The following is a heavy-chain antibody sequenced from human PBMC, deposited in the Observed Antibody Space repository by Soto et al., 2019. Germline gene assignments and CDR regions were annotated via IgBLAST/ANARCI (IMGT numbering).Heavy chain of an antibody. CDR2: MNPNSGNT. D-gene: IGHD1-26*01. CDR1: GYTFTSYD. V-gene: IGHV1-8*01. J-gene: IGHJ5*02. CDR3: ARSSGGNFGIIIEGTNWFAP. Sequence: ASVKVSCKASGYTFTSYDINWVRQATGQGLEWMGWMNPNSGNTGYAQKFQGRVTMTRNTSISTAYMELSSLRSEDTAVYYCARSSGGNFGIIIEGTNWFAPWGQGTLVTVSS.